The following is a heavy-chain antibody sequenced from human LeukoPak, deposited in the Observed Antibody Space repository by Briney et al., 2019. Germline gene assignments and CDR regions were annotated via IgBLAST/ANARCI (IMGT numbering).Heavy chain of an antibody. V-gene: IGHV4-30-4*08. CDR3: ARNFWSGYYPLDV. CDR1: GGSISSGDYY. CDR2: IYYSGST. Sequence: SETLSLTCTVSGGSISSGDYYWSWIRQTPGKGLEWIGYIYYSGSTYYNPSLKSRVTISVDTSKNQFSLKLSSVTAADTAVYYCARNFWSGYYPLDVWGKGTTVTVSS. D-gene: IGHD3-3*01. J-gene: IGHJ6*04.